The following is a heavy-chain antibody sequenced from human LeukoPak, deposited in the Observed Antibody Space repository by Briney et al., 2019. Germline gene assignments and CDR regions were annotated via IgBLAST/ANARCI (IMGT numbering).Heavy chain of an antibody. CDR3: ARDGMRAPGTFDY. CDR2: ISSSSSYI. D-gene: IGHD1-26*01. CDR1: GFSFNDAW. J-gene: IGHJ4*02. Sequence: GGSLRLSCAASGFSFNDAWMNWVRQAPGKGLEWVSSISSSSSYIYYADSVKGRFTISRDNAKNSLYLQMNSLRAEDTAVYYCARDGMRAPGTFDYWGQGTLVTVSS. V-gene: IGHV3-21*01.